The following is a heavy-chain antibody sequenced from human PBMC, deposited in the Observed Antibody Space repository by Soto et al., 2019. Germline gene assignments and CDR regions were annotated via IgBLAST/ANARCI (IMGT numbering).Heavy chain of an antibody. D-gene: IGHD2-15*01. CDR2: INHSGST. CDR3: ARRQWSYNQDIYAP. CDR1: GGSFSGYY. V-gene: IGHV4-34*01. Sequence: PSETLSLTCAVYGGSFSGYYWSWIRQPPGKGLEWIGEINHSGSTNYNPSLKSRVTISVDTSKNQFSLKLSSVTAADTAVYYCARRQWSYNQDIYAPWRHGTLVIV. J-gene: IGHJ5*02.